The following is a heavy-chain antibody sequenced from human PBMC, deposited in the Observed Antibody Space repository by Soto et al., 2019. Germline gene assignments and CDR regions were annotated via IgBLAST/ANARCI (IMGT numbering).Heavy chain of an antibody. CDR1: GFSFSKLG. CDR3: AKDSDQLLFDYYYYGMDV. V-gene: IGHV3-30*18. D-gene: IGHD2-2*01. J-gene: IGHJ6*02. CDR2: VSYDGSFK. Sequence: GGSLRLSCEASGFSFSKLGVHWVRQAPGKGLEWVAVVSYDGSFKYYADSVKGRFTISRDNSKNTLYLQMNSLRPEDTALYYCAKDSDQLLFDYYYYGMDVWGQGTTLTVSS.